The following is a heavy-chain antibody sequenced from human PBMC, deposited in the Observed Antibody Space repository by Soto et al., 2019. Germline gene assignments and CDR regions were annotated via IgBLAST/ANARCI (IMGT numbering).Heavy chain of an antibody. D-gene: IGHD5-18*01. Sequence: SETLSLTCTVSGGSLSSYYWSWIRRPPGMGLEWIASISYSRTTNYNSSLKSRVTISIDTSKNQFSLKFNSVTAADTAVYYCAREGYNFGPFDYWGQGALVT. J-gene: IGHJ4*02. CDR3: AREGYNFGPFDY. CDR2: ISYSRTT. CDR1: GGSLSSYY. V-gene: IGHV4-59*01.